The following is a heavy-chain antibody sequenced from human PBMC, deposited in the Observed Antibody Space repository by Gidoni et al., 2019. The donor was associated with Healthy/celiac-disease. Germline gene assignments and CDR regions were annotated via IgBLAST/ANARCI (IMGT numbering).Heavy chain of an antibody. D-gene: IGHD4-17*01. CDR3: AIDRRDGFDY. J-gene: IGHJ4*02. CDR1: GYTFTSYG. CDR2: ISAYNGNT. V-gene: IGHV1-18*01. Sequence: QDQLVQSGAEVKKPGASVKVTCKASGYTFTSYGLSWVRQAPGQGLEWMRWISAYNGNTNYAQKVQGRFTMTTDTSTSTAYMELRCLRFDDTAVYYCAIDRRDGFDYWGQGTLVTVSS.